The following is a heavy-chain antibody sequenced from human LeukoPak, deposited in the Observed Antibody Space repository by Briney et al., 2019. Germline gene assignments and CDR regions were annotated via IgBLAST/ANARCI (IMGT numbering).Heavy chain of an antibody. V-gene: IGHV3-30*04. CDR1: GFTFSSYA. CDR2: ISHDGSSK. J-gene: IGHJ4*02. Sequence: RPGGSLRLSCAASGFTFSSYAMHWVRQAPGKGLEWVAVISHDGSSKYYADSVKGRFTISRDNSKNTLYLQMNNLRAEDTAVYYCAVLETPEWGQGTLVTVSS. CDR3: AVLETPE. D-gene: IGHD5-24*01.